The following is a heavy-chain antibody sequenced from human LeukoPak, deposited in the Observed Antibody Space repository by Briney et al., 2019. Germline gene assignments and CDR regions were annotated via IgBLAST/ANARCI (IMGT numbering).Heavy chain of an antibody. D-gene: IGHD1-1*01. CDR3: ARGQLGFDY. V-gene: IGHV4-30-2*01. CDR2: IYHSGST. J-gene: IGHJ4*02. Sequence: PSETLSLTCTVSGGSISSGGYYWNWIRQPPGKGLEWIGYIYHSGSTYYNPSLKSRVTISLDRSKNQFSLKLSSVTAADTAVYYCARGQLGFDYWGQGTLVTVSS. CDR1: GGSISSGGYY.